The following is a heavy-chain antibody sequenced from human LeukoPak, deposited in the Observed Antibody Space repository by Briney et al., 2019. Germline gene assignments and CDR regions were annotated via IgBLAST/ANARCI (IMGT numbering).Heavy chain of an antibody. J-gene: IGHJ5*02. CDR3: ARQRGYCSSGVCRGWFDP. D-gene: IGHD2-8*01. CDR2: ISSSGSTI. V-gene: IGHV3-48*03. Sequence: PGGSLRLSCAASGFTFSVYEMNWVRQAPGRGLEWVSYISSSGSTIYYADSVKGRFTISRDNAKNSLYLQMNSLRAEDTAVYYCARQRGYCSSGVCRGWFDPWGQGTLVTVSS. CDR1: GFTFSVYE.